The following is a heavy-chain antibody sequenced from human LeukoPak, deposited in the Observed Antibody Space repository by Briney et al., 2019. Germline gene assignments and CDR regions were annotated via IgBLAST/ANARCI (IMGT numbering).Heavy chain of an antibody. V-gene: IGHV1-3*01. Sequence: ASVKVSCKASGYTFTSYAMHWVRQAPGQRLEWMGWINAGNGNTKYSQKFQGRVTITRDTSASTAYMELSSLRSEDTAMYYCARDDSSGGFDYWGQGTLVTVSS. D-gene: IGHD3-22*01. J-gene: IGHJ4*02. CDR1: GYTFTSYA. CDR2: INAGNGNT. CDR3: ARDDSSGGFDY.